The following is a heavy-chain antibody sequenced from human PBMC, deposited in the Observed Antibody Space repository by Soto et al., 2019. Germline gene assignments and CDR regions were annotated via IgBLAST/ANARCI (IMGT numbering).Heavy chain of an antibody. Sequence: PGESLKISCQASGYSFSNFWIAWVRQMPGEGLEWLGIIYPDDSDARYSPSFLGQVTISADKSIKTTYLQWSSLKASDTPIYFCASSVLVTSTMKSFDLWGQGTLVTVSS. J-gene: IGHJ4*02. CDR1: GYSFSNFW. CDR3: ASSVLVTSTMKSFDL. V-gene: IGHV5-51*01. CDR2: IYPDDSDA. D-gene: IGHD2-8*02.